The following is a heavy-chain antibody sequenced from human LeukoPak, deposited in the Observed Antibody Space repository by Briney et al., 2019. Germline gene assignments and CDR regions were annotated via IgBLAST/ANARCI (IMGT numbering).Heavy chain of an antibody. J-gene: IGHJ4*02. CDR1: GFTFSSYA. CDR3: AKDQSSGWYGY. Sequence: GGFLRLSCAASGFTFSSYAMSWVRQAPGKGLEWVSAISGSGGSTYYADSVKGRFTISRDNSKNTLYLQMNSLRAEDTAVYYCAKDQSSGWYGYWGQGTLVTVSS. V-gene: IGHV3-23*01. CDR2: ISGSGGST. D-gene: IGHD6-19*01.